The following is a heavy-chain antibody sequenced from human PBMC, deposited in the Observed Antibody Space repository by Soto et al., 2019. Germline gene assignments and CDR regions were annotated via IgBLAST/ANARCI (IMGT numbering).Heavy chain of an antibody. D-gene: IGHD3-16*02. Sequence: ASETLSLTCSVSGDSINSDKYYWGWIRQPPGKGLEWIGSIYYRGNTYYNPSLQTRVTISLDKSKSQFSLRLNSVTAADSAVYFCARLEGLATISYYFDFWGKGAQVTVYS. CDR2: IYYRGNT. V-gene: IGHV4-39*01. CDR3: ARLEGLATISYYFDF. J-gene: IGHJ4*02. CDR1: GDSINSDKYY.